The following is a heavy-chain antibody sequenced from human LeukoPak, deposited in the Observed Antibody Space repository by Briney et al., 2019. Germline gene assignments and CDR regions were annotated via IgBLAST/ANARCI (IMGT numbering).Heavy chain of an antibody. CDR3: ARAVIGTTRYFES. CDR2: TYYRSKWNY. D-gene: IGHD1-1*01. J-gene: IGHJ4*02. V-gene: IGHV6-1*01. CDR1: GDSVSINSVA. Sequence: SQTLSLTCATSGDSVSINSVAYNWIRQSPSRGLEWLGRTYYRSKWNYEYAVSVRSRITVNLDTSKNQFSLQLNSVTPDDTAVYYCARAVIGTTRYFESWGQGTLVTVSS.